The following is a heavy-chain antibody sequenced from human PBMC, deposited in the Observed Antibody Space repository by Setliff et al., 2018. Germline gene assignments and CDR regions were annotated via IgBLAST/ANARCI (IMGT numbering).Heavy chain of an antibody. CDR1: GFTLSDHY. CDR3: VRVLDYYDSNGYSVDAFDV. D-gene: IGHD3-22*01. V-gene: IGHV3-72*01. J-gene: IGHJ3*01. Sequence: PGGSLSLSCAASGFTLSDHYMDWVRQAPGKGLEWVGRIRKKTKSYSTDYAASVKGRFTMSRDDLKNSVDLLMNSLKTEDTAVYYCVRVLDYYDSNGYSVDAFDVWGQGTMVTVSS. CDR2: IRKKTKSYST.